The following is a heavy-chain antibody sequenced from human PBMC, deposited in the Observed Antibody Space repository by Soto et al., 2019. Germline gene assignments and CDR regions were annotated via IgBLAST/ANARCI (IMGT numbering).Heavy chain of an antibody. D-gene: IGHD7-27*01. J-gene: IGHJ4*02. CDR3: ARGWGLDY. V-gene: IGHV6-1*01. Sequence: QVQLQQSGPGLVKPSQTLSLTCAISGDSVSSNDAAWNWIRQSPSRGLEWLGRTYYRSQWYYDFALSXXRXIXTNADTSKNQCSLQLTSVTPDDTAVYYCARGWGLDYWGQGTLVTVSS. CDR1: GDSVSSNDAA. CDR2: TYYRSQWYY.